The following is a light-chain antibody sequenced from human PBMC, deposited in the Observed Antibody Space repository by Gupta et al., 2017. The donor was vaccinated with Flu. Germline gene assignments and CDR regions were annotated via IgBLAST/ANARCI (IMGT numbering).Light chain of an antibody. J-gene: IGLJ2*01. Sequence: QLVLTKSPSASASLGASVKLTCPLSSGHSSYAIAWHQQQPEKGPRYLMKLNSDGSHSKGDGIPDRFSGSSSGAERYLTISSLQSEDEADYYCQTWGTGIHVVFGGGTKLTVL. V-gene: IGLV4-69*01. CDR3: QTWGTGIHVV. CDR1: SGHSSYA. CDR2: LNSDGSH.